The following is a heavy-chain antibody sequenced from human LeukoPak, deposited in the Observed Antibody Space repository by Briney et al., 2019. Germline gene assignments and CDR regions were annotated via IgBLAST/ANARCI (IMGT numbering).Heavy chain of an antibody. CDR1: GGSFSGYY. Sequence: SETLSLTCAVYGGSFSGYYWSWIRQPPGKGLEWIGEINHSGSTNYNPSLKSRVTISVDTSKNQFSLKLSSVTAADTAVYYCARHGGYCSSTSCLRGNYYYYMDVWGKGTTVTVSS. J-gene: IGHJ6*03. D-gene: IGHD2-2*01. V-gene: IGHV4-34*01. CDR2: INHSGST. CDR3: ARHGGYCSSTSCLRGNYYYYMDV.